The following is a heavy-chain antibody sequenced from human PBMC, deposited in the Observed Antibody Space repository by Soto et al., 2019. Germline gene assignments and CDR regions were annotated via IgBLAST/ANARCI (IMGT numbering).Heavy chain of an antibody. CDR1: GGSITSSY. CDR2: IYDTGISGYAPST. V-gene: IGHV4-59*01. J-gene: IGHJ6*02. Sequence: PSETLSLTCTGSGGSITSSYWSWIRRPPGKGLEWIAYIYDTGISGYAPSTSYNPSLKSRVTMSVDTYKSKFSLKLTSATAADTAVYYCARGEDAFFYYGLDVWAQGITVS. CDR3: ARGEDAFFYYGLDV.